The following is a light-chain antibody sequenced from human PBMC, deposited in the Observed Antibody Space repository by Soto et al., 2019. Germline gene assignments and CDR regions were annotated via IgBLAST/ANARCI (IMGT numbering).Light chain of an antibody. CDR3: QQYHTDWT. V-gene: IGKV1-5*01. Sequence: DIQMTQSPSTLSAYVRDTVTITCRASESIDNLLAWYQQKPGKAPKLLIFAASTLIRGVPSRFSGRGSGTEFTLTISSLQVDDYATFYCQQYHTDWTFGQGTKVDI. CDR2: AAS. CDR1: ESIDNL. J-gene: IGKJ1*01.